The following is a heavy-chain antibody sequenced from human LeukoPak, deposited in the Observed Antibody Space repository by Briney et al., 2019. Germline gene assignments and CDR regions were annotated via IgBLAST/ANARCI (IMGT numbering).Heavy chain of an antibody. CDR3: AKDPYSGSYNWFDP. J-gene: IGHJ5*02. CDR2: ICGSGGST. V-gene: IGHV3-23*01. Sequence: PGGSLTRSCSASGFTGNSFARSWVRQAPGMGLEWVSAICGSGGSTYYTTSVKGRFTISRDNSKNTLYLQMISLRAEDTAVYYCAKDPYSGSYNWFDPWGQRTLVTVSS. CDR1: GFTGNSFA. D-gene: IGHD1-26*01.